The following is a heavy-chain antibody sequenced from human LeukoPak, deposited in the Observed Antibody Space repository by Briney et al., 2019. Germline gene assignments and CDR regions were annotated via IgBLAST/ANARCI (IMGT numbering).Heavy chain of an antibody. D-gene: IGHD2/OR15-2a*01. V-gene: IGHV4-59*01. CDR2: IYYSGST. J-gene: IGHJ6*02. Sequence: PSETLSLTCTVSGGSISSYYWSWIRQPPGKGMEWIGYIYYSGSTTYNPSLQSRVTISVDTSKNQFSLKLSSVTAADTAVYYCAREIGSYYYYGMDVWGQGTTVTVSS. CDR3: AREIGSYYYYGMDV. CDR1: GGSISSYY.